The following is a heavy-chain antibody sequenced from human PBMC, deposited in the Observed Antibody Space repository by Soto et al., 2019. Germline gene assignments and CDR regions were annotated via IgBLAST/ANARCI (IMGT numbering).Heavy chain of an antibody. CDR1: GYTFTGYY. CDR2: INPNSGST. D-gene: IGHD6-19*01. Sequence: QVQLVQSGAEVKKPGASVKVSCKASGYTFTGYYMHWVRQAPGQGLEWMGWINPNSGSTNYAQKFQGRVTMTRDTSISTAYMELSRLRSDDTAVYYCARGTSVAGTAVDYWGQGTLVTVSS. V-gene: IGHV1-2*02. J-gene: IGHJ4*02. CDR3: ARGTSVAGTAVDY.